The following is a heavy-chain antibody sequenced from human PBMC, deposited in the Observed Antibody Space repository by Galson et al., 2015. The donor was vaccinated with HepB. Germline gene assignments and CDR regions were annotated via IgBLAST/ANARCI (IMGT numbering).Heavy chain of an antibody. J-gene: IGHJ6*02. CDR1: GYTFTSYA. CDR2: INAGNGNT. Sequence: SVKVSCKASGYTFTSYAMHWVRQAPGQRLEWMGWINAGNGNTKYSQKFQGRVTITRDTSASTAYMELSSLRSEDTAVYYCARDPGATQQLAWGQGYYYYGMDVWGQGTTVTVSS. V-gene: IGHV1-3*01. D-gene: IGHD6-13*01. CDR3: ARDPGATQQLAWGQGYYYYGMDV.